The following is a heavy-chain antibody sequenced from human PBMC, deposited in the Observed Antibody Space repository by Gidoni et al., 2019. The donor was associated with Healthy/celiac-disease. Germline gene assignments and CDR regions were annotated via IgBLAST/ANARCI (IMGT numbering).Heavy chain of an antibody. CDR3: AREIGLSYDSSGYYQVSYYYYGMDV. CDR1: GFTFSSYA. V-gene: IGHV3-30-3*01. Sequence: QVQLVESGGGVVQPGRSLRLSCAASGFTFSSYAMHWVRPAPGKGLEWVAVISYDGSNKYYADSVKGRFTISRDNSKNTLYLQMNSLRAEDTAVYYCAREIGLSYDSSGYYQVSYYYYGMDVWGQGTTVTVSS. CDR2: ISYDGSNK. J-gene: IGHJ6*02. D-gene: IGHD3-22*01.